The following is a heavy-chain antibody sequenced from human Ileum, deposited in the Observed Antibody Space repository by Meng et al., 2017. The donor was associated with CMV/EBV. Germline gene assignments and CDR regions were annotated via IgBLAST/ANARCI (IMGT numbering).Heavy chain of an antibody. CDR3: AREISGVEGRWFDP. J-gene: IGHJ5*02. D-gene: IGHD3-10*01. CDR1: SGSITSYY. Sequence: CNVPSGSITSYYWSWIRQPVGKGVEWIGRISTSGSTNYVPSLKSRVSMSVDTSKNQVSLNLTSVTAADTAVYYCAREISGVEGRWFDPWGQGTLVTVSS. V-gene: IGHV4-4*07. CDR2: ISTSGST.